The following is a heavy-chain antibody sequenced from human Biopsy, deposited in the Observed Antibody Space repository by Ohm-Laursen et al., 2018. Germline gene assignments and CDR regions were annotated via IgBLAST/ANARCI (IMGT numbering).Heavy chain of an antibody. CDR1: GFTFGDYY. CDR2: ISGSGVTK. V-gene: IGHV3-11*01. D-gene: IGHD3-10*01. Sequence: GSLRLSCAASGFTFGDYYMSWIRQAPGEGLEWLSYISGSGVTKMYADSVKGRFTVSRDNAKNSLYLEMNNLTIEHTAVYYCATDGAGSYNENWGQGTLVSVSS. J-gene: IGHJ4*02. CDR3: ATDGAGSYNEN.